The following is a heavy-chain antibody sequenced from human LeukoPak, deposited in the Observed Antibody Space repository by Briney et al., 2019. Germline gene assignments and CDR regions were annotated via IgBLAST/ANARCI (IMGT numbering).Heavy chain of an antibody. J-gene: IGHJ6*03. CDR3: ARGGPSTTVTTSYSFFYMDV. Sequence: GGSLRLSCAASGFSVSNKYMSWVRQAQGKGLEWVSVIYSDGYTYYADSVKGRFTISRDNFKNTMYVQMNSLRAEDTAVYYCARGGPSTTVTTSYSFFYMDVWGKGTTVTVSS. D-gene: IGHD4-17*01. CDR2: IYSDGYT. CDR1: GFSVSNKY. V-gene: IGHV3-53*01.